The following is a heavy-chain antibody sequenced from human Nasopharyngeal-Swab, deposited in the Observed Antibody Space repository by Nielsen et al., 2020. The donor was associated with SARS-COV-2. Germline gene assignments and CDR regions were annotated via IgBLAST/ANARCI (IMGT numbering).Heavy chain of an antibody. CDR1: GFTFSSYSMN. D-gene: IGHD3-3*01. CDR2: IYYSGST. CDR3: ARYGERITIFGVVIKEAFDI. V-gene: IGHV4-59*05. J-gene: IGHJ3*02. Sequence: ESLKISCAASGFTFSSYSMNWVRQAPGKGLEWIGSIYYSGSTYYNPSLKSRVTISVDTSKNQFSLKLSSVTAADTAVYYCARYGERITIFGVVIKEAFDIWGQGTMVTVSS.